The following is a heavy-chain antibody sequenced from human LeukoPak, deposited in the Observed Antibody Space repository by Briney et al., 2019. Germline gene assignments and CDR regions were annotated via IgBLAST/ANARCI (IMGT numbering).Heavy chain of an antibody. CDR2: IYYSGST. J-gene: IGHJ4*02. CDR1: GGSISSSSNY. CDR3: ARLEAAGYSSGWVDY. Sequence: SETLSLTCTVSGGSISSSSNYWGWIRQPPGKGLEWIGSIYYSGSTYYNPSLKSRVTISVDTSKNQFSLKLSSVTAADTAVYYCARLEAAGYSSGWVDYWGQGTLVTVSS. V-gene: IGHV4-39*01. D-gene: IGHD6-19*01.